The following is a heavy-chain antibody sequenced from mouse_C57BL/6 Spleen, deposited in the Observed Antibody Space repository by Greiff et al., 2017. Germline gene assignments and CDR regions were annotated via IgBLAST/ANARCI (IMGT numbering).Heavy chain of an antibody. CDR3: AEYYDSPSHAMGH. Sequence: VQLKESVAELVRPGASVKLSCTASGFNIKNTYMHWVKQRPEQGLEWIGRIDPANGDTKYAPKFPGKATITAETSSNTAYLQLSSLTSADTAIYYCAEYYDSPSHAMGHWGQGTAVPVSS. CDR1: GFNIKNTY. CDR2: IDPANGDT. D-gene: IGHD1-1*01. V-gene: IGHV14-3*01. J-gene: IGHJ4*01.